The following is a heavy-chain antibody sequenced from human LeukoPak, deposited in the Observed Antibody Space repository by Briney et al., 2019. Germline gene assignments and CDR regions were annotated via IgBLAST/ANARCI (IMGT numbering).Heavy chain of an antibody. CDR1: GFTFSSYS. J-gene: IGHJ4*02. V-gene: IGHV3-21*01. D-gene: IGHD3-10*01. CDR2: ISSSSSYI. CDR3: ARNKYYYGSGSTPYYFDY. Sequence: GGSLRLSCAASGFTFSSYSMNWVRQAPGKGLEWVSSISSSSSYIYYADSVKGRFTISRDNAKNSLYLQMNSLRAEDTAVYSCARNKYYYGSGSTPYYFDYWGQGTLVTVSS.